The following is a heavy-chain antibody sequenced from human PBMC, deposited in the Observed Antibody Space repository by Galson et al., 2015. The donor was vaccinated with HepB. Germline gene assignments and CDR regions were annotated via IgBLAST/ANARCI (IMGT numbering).Heavy chain of an antibody. J-gene: IGHJ6*02. Sequence: QSGAEVKKPGESLKISCKGSGYSFTSYWIGWVRQMPGKGLEWMGIIYPGDSDTRYSPSFQGQVTISADKSISTAYLQWSSLKASDTAMYYCARHGRYCSGGSCYDYYYYGMDVWGQGTTVTVSS. D-gene: IGHD2-15*01. V-gene: IGHV5-51*01. CDR3: ARHGRYCSGGSCYDYYYYGMDV. CDR1: GYSFTSYW. CDR2: IYPGDSDT.